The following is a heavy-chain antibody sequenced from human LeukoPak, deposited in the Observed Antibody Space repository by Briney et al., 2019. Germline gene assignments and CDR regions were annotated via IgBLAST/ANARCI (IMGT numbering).Heavy chain of an antibody. D-gene: IGHD5-18*01. CDR1: GYTFSSYG. CDR2: ISAYNGNT. V-gene: IGHV1-18*01. J-gene: IGHJ4*02. CDR3: AREGGYSYGYLYFDY. Sequence: ASVKVSCKTSGYTFSSYGISWVRQAPVQGLEWMGWISAYNGNTNYAQKFQGRVTMTTDTSTSTAYMELRSLRSDDTAVYYCAREGGYSYGYLYFDYWGQGTLVTVSS.